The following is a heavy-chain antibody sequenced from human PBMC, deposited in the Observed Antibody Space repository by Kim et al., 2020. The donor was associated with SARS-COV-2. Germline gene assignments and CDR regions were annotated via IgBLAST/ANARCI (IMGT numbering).Heavy chain of an antibody. CDR1: GFTFSSYE. Sequence: GGSLRLSCAASGFTFSSYEMNWVRQAPGKGLEWVSYISSSGSTIYYADSVKGRFTISRDNAKNSLYLQMNSLRAEDTAVYYCARAKEVGDYGMDVWGQGTTVTVSS. CDR3: ARAKEVGDYGMDV. V-gene: IGHV3-48*03. J-gene: IGHJ6*02. D-gene: IGHD3-16*01. CDR2: ISSSGSTI.